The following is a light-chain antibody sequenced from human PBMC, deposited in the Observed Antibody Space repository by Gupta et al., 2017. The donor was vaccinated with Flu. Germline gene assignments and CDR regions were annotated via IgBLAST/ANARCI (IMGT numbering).Light chain of an antibody. Sequence: ATLSLSPGERATLSCRASQSVSSYLAWYQQKPGRAPRLLINDASNRAAGIPARFSGSGSGTDFTLTISSLEPEDFAVYYCQQRSDLPMYTFGQGTQLEIK. J-gene: IGKJ2*01. CDR3: QQRSDLPMYT. V-gene: IGKV3-11*01. CDR1: QSVSSY. CDR2: DAS.